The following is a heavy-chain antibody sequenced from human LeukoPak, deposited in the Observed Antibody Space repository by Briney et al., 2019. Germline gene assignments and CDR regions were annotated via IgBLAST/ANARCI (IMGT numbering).Heavy chain of an antibody. J-gene: IGHJ4*02. CDR3: ARDSPWGYCSSTSCPAGDD. CDR1: GYTFTSSG. V-gene: IGHV1-18*01. D-gene: IGHD2-2*01. CDR2: ISPYNGNT. Sequence: ASVKVSCKASGYTFTSSGISWVRQAPGQGLEWMGWISPYNGNTNYAQKLQDRVTISIDTSTSTAYMEVRSLRPDDTAVYYCARDSPWGYCSSTSCPAGDDWGQGTLVTVSS.